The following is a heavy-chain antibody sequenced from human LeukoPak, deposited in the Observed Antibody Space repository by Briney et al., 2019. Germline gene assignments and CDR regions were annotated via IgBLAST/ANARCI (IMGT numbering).Heavy chain of an antibody. CDR1: GYTFTSYY. J-gene: IGHJ4*02. Sequence: ASVKVSCKASGYTFTSYYMHWVRQAPGQGLEWMGIINPSGGSTSYAQKFQGRVTMTRDTSTSTVYMELSSLRSEDTAVYYCARDLRMSTTDGYFDYWGQGALVTVSS. D-gene: IGHD1-1*01. CDR2: INPSGGST. CDR3: ARDLRMSTTDGYFDY. V-gene: IGHV1-46*01.